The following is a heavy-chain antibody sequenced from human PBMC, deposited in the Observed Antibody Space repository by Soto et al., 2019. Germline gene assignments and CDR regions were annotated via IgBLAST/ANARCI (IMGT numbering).Heavy chain of an antibody. D-gene: IGHD2-2*01. Sequence: GGSLRLSCAASGFTFSSYGMHWVRQAPGKGLEWVAVIWYDGSNKYYADSVKGRFTISRDNSKNTLYLQMNSLRAEDTAVYYCAIALGVSSTTFESHCMDVWGQGTTVTVSS. CDR3: AIALGVSSTTFESHCMDV. V-gene: IGHV3-33*01. CDR1: GFTFSSYG. CDR2: IWYDGSNK. J-gene: IGHJ6*02.